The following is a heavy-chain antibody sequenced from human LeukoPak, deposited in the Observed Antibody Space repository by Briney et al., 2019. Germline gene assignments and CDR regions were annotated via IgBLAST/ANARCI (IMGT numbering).Heavy chain of an antibody. CDR2: ISAYNGST. CDR1: GYTFTSYG. V-gene: IGHV1-18*01. Sequence: GASVKVSCKASGYTFTSYGISWVRQAPGQGLEWMGWISAYNGSTNYAQKLQGRVTMTTDTSTSTAYMELRSLRSDDTAVYYCARSPIGVVVPAATSDYWYFDLWGRGTLVTVSS. J-gene: IGHJ2*01. D-gene: IGHD2-2*01. CDR3: ARSPIGVVVPAATSDYWYFDL.